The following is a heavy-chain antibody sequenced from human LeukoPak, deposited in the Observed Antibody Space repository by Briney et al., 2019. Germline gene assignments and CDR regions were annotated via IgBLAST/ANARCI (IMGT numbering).Heavy chain of an antibody. CDR3: ARDWGSIKVITDY. D-gene: IGHD3-16*01. V-gene: IGHV1-18*01. CDR1: GGTFRSYA. J-gene: IGHJ4*02. Sequence: ASVKVSCKASGGTFRSYAISWVRQAPGQGLEWVGWVSSNSDNTNYAQKFQGRVTMTTDTSPSTAYMELRSLRSDDTAVYYCARDWGSIKVITDYWGQGTLVTVSS. CDR2: VSSNSDNT.